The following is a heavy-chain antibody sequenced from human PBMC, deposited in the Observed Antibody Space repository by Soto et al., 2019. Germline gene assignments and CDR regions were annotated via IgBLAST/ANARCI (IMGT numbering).Heavy chain of an antibody. CDR2: ISYDGSNK. V-gene: IGHV3-30*18. CDR3: AKAKGPYYDILTGYSRDY. Sequence: QVQLVESGGGVVQPGRSLRLSCAASGFTFSSYGMHWVRQAPGKGLEWVAVISYDGSNKYYADSVKGRFTISRDNSKNTLYLQMNSLRAEDTAVYYCAKAKGPYYDILTGYSRDYWGQGTLVTVSS. D-gene: IGHD3-9*01. J-gene: IGHJ4*02. CDR1: GFTFSSYG.